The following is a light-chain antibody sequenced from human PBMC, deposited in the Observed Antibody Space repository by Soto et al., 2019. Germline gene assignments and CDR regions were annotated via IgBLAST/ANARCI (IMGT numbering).Light chain of an antibody. CDR3: HQRQSWPRA. CDR1: QAVNTR. J-gene: IGKJ1*01. V-gene: IGKV3-11*01. CDR2: LTS. Sequence: EILLTPSPSTLSSFPGDRVTLSCGASQAVNTRLAWYQHKPGQAPRLLIYLTSNRAAGIPARFSGSGSGTDFTLTISDVEPEDVAVYYCHQRQSWPRAFGQGTKVDIK.